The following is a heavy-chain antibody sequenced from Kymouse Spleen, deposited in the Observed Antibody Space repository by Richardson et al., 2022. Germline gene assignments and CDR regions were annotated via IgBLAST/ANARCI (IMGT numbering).Heavy chain of an antibody. CDR1: GGSFSGYY. CDR2: INHSGST. J-gene: IGHJ4*02. Sequence: QVQLQQWGAGLLKPSETLSLTCAVYGGSFSGYYWSWIRQPPGKGLEWIGEINHSGSTNYNPSLKSRVTISVDTSKNQFSLKLSSVTAADTAVYYCARSWNSLFDYWGQGTLVTVSS. CDR3: ARSWNSLFDY. V-gene: IGHV4-34*01. D-gene: IGHD1-7*01.